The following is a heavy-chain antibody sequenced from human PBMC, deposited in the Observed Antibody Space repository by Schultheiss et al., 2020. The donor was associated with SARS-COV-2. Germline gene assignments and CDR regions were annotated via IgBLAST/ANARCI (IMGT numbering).Heavy chain of an antibody. CDR1: GYTFTSYY. Sequence: ASVKVSCKASGYTFTSYYMHWVRQAPGQGLEWMGIINPSGGSTSYAQKFQGRVTMTRDTSTSTVYMELSRLRSEDTAVYYCARVGGGCSSTSCYTPYYFDYWGQGTLVTVSS. CDR3: ARVGGGCSSTSCYTPYYFDY. D-gene: IGHD2-2*02. J-gene: IGHJ4*02. V-gene: IGHV1-46*01. CDR2: INPSGGST.